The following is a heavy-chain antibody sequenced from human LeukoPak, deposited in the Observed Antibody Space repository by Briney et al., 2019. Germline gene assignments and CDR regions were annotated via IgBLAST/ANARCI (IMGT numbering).Heavy chain of an antibody. J-gene: IGHJ4*02. CDR3: ARHKRIEIDY. Sequence: SETLSLTCSVSGGSISSYYRNWIRQPAGKGLEWIGRFSTTGITNYYPSLKSRVTMSVDTSKNQFSLKLSSVTAADTAVYYCARHKRIEIDYWGQGTLVSVSS. V-gene: IGHV4-4*07. CDR2: FSTTGIT. CDR1: GGSISSYY. D-gene: IGHD5-24*01.